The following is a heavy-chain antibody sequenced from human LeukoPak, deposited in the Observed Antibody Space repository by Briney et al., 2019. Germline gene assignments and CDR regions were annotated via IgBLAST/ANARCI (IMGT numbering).Heavy chain of an antibody. Sequence: SETLSLTCTVSGGSISSYYWSWIRQPPGKGLEWIGYIYYSGSTNYNPSLKSRVTISVDTSKNQFSLKLNSVTAADTAFYFCARQTGSGLFILPGGQGTLVTVSS. CDR2: IYYSGST. CDR3: ARQTGSGLFILP. D-gene: IGHD3-10*01. V-gene: IGHV4-59*08. CDR1: GGSISSYY. J-gene: IGHJ4*02.